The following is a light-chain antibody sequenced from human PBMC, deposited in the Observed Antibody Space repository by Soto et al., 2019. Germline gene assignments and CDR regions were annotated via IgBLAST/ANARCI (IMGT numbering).Light chain of an antibody. J-gene: IGLJ1*01. Sequence: QSVLTQPASVSGSPGQSITISCTGTSSDVGGYNYVSWYQQHPGKAPKLMIYDVSNRPSGVSNRFSGSKSGNTASLTISGLQAEDAADYYCSSHTSSSTPLYVVGTGTKLTVL. CDR2: DVS. CDR3: SSHTSSSTPLYV. CDR1: SSDVGGYNY. V-gene: IGLV2-14*01.